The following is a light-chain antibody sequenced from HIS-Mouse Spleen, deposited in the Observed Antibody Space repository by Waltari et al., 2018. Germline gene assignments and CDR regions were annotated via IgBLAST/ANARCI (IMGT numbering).Light chain of an antibody. J-gene: IGLJ3*02. Sequence: QSALTQPASVSGSPGQSITIPCTGTRRAVGSYNLVSWYQQHPGKAPKPMIYEGSKRPSGVSNRFSGSKSGNTASLTISGLQAEDEADYYCCSYAGSSTLVFGGGTKLTVL. CDR2: EGS. CDR3: CSYAGSSTLV. V-gene: IGLV2-23*01. CDR1: RRAVGSYNL.